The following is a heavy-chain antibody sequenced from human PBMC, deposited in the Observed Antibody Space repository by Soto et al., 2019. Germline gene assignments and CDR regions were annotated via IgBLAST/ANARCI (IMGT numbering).Heavy chain of an antibody. Sequence: GASVKVSCKASGGTFSSYAISWVRQAPGQGLEWMGGIIPIFGTANYAQKFQGRVTITADESTSTAYMELSSLRSEDTAVYYCARSSSSRTYYYYYGMDVWGQGTTVTVSS. V-gene: IGHV1-69*13. D-gene: IGHD6-13*01. CDR3: ARSSSSRTYYYYYGMDV. CDR2: IIPIFGTA. CDR1: GGTFSSYA. J-gene: IGHJ6*02.